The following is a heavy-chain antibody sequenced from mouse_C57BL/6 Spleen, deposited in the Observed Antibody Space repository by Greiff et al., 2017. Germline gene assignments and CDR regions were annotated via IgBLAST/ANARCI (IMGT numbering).Heavy chain of an antibody. CDR3: ARGGSSGYGYYYAMDY. J-gene: IGHJ4*01. Sequence: VQLQQPGAELVKPGASVKMSCKASGYTFTSYWITWVKQRPGQGLEWIGDIYPGSGSTTYNEKFKSKATLTVDTSSSTAYMQLSSLTSEDSAVYYCARGGSSGYGYYYAMDYWGQGTSVTVSS. CDR2: IYPGSGST. D-gene: IGHD3-2*02. CDR1: GYTFTSYW. V-gene: IGHV1-55*01.